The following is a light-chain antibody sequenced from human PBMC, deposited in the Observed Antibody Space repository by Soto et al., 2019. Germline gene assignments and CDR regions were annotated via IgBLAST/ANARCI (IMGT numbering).Light chain of an antibody. CDR2: GAS. J-gene: IGKJ1*01. Sequence: EILMTQSPSTLSVSAGDRATLSCRASQTVSSNLAWYQQKPGQAPRLLIYGASTRATGIPARFSGSGSGTEFTLTISSLQSEDFAVYYCQQYNNWLWTFGQGTKVDIK. CDR3: QQYNNWLWT. CDR1: QTVSSN. V-gene: IGKV3-15*01.